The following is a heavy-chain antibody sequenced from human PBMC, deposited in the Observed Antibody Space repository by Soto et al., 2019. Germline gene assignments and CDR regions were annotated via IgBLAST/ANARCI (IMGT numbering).Heavy chain of an antibody. CDR3: ARLAYSNFLGGLDS. J-gene: IGHJ5*01. Sequence: QGQLVESGGGVVQPGGSLRLYCAASGFIFSAYGIHWVRQAPVKGLEWVAIVWNDGINKYYADSVKGRFTISRDNFKNTVDLQMNSLRVEDTAVYYCARLAYSNFLGGLDSWGQGTLVTASS. V-gene: IGHV3-33*01. CDR2: VWNDGINK. D-gene: IGHD1-26*01. CDR1: GFIFSAYG.